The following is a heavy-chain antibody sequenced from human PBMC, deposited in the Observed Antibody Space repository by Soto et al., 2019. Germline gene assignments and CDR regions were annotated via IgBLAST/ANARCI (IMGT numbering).Heavy chain of an antibody. J-gene: IGHJ5*02. CDR1: GFTFSNYL. V-gene: IGHV3-74*01. CDR2: MSGDGKTI. CDR3: ARTYVPGIAGFDP. Sequence: GGSLRLSCAASGFTFSNYLMHWVRQVPGEGLVWVSRMSGDGKTISYADSVKGRFTISRDNAKNTLYLQMNSLRVEDTAVYYCARTYVPGIAGFDPWGQGTLVTVSS. D-gene: IGHD1-1*01.